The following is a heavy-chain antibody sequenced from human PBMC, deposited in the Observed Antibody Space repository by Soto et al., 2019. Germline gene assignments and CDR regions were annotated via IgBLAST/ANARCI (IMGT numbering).Heavy chain of an antibody. Sequence: KPSETLSLTCAVSGGSISSGGYSWSWIRQPPGKGLEWIGYIYYSGSTNYNPSLKSRVTISVDTSKNQFSLKLSSVTAADTAVYYCAREFMVAAGVDWFDPWGQGTLVTVSS. J-gene: IGHJ5*02. V-gene: IGHV4-61*08. CDR2: IYYSGST. CDR1: GGSISSGGYS. D-gene: IGHD6-13*01. CDR3: AREFMVAAGVDWFDP.